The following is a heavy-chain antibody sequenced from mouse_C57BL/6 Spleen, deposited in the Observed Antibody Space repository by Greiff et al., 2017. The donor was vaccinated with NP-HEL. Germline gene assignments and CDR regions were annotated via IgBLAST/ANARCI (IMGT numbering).Heavy chain of an antibody. D-gene: IGHD2-1*01. CDR3: ARYYGNPYYYAMDY. V-gene: IGHV3-6*01. CDR2: ISYDGSN. J-gene: IGHJ4*01. CDR1: GYSITSGYY. Sequence: EVKLVESGPGLVKPSQSLSLTCSVTGYSITSGYYWNWIRQFPGNKLEWMGYISYDGSNNYNPSLKNRISITRDTSKNQFFLKLNSVTTEDTATYYCARYYGNPYYYAMDYWGQGTSVTVSS.